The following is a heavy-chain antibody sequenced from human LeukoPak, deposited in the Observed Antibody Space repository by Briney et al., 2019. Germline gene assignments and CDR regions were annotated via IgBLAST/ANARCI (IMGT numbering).Heavy chain of an antibody. V-gene: IGHV4-61*02. CDR1: GGSISSGSYY. CDR2: MYTSGST. CDR3: AREGPSSSGPHY. J-gene: IGHJ4*02. D-gene: IGHD3-22*01. Sequence: PSETLSLTCTVSGGSISSGSYYWSWIRQPAGKGLEWIGRMYTSGSTNYNPSLKSRVTISVDTSKNQFSLKLSSVTAADTAVYYRAREGPSSSGPHYWGQGTLVTVSS.